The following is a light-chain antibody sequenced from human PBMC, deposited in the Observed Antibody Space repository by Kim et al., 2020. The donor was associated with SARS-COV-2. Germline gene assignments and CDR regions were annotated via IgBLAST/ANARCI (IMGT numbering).Light chain of an antibody. V-gene: IGKV3D-20*01. CDR2: DAS. J-gene: IGKJ4*02. Sequence: PGERAPLSGGAIQSVSSRHLAWYQQKPGLAPRLLIYDASSRATGIPDRFSGSGSGTDFTLTISRLEPEDFAVYYCQHYDNSLTFGGGTKVDIK. CDR1: QSVSSRH. CDR3: QHYDNSLT.